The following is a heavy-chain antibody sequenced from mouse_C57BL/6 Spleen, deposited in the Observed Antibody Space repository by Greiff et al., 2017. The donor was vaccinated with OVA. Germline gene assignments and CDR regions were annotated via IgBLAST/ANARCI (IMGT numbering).Heavy chain of an antibody. Sequence: EVQLQQSGPELVKPGASVQISCKASGYTFTDYYMNWVKQSHGKSLEWIGDINPNNGGTSYNQKFKGKATLTVDKSSSTAYMELRSLTSEDSAVYYCASPGYWGQGTTLTVSS. CDR3: ASPGY. V-gene: IGHV1-26*01. CDR2: INPNNGGT. CDR1: GYTFTDYY. J-gene: IGHJ2*01.